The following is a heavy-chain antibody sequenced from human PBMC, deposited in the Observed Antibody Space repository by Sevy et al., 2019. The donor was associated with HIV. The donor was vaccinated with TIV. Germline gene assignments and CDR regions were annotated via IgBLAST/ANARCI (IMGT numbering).Heavy chain of an antibody. CDR3: TTGGMVVRGVIRENYGMDV. Sequence: GGSLRLSCAASGFTFSNAWMNWVRQAPGKGLEWVGRIKSKTDGGTTDYAAPVKGRFTISRADSKNTLYLQMNSLKIEDTAVYYCTTGGMVVRGVIRENYGMDVWGQGTTVTVSS. D-gene: IGHD3-10*01. J-gene: IGHJ6*02. V-gene: IGHV3-15*07. CDR1: GFTFSNAW. CDR2: IKSKTDGGTT.